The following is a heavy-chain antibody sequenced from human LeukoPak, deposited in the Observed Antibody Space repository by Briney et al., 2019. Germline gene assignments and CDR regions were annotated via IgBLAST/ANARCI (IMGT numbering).Heavy chain of an antibody. V-gene: IGHV4-30-2*01. Sequence: SETLSLTCAVSGGSISSGGYSWSWIRQPPGKGLEWIGYIYHSGSTYYNPSLKSRVTISVDRSKNQFSLKLSSVTAADTAVYYCARQQLVLWVNWFDPWGQGTLVTVSS. J-gene: IGHJ5*02. CDR2: IYHSGST. CDR3: ARQQLVLWVNWFDP. D-gene: IGHD6-6*01. CDR1: GGSISSGGYS.